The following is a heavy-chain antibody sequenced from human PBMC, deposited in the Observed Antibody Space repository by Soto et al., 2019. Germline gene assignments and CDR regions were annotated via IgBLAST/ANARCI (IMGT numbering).Heavy chain of an antibody. CDR3: VRDGTKTLRDWFAP. J-gene: IGHJ5*02. CDR2: IYYSGST. Sequence: SETLSLTCTVSGGSISSYYWSWIRQPPGKGLEWIGYIYYSGSTNYNPSLKSRVTISVDTSKNQFSLKLRSVTAADTAVYYCVRDGTKTLRDWFAPWGQGMSVTVSS. V-gene: IGHV4-59*12. D-gene: IGHD1-1*01. CDR1: GGSISSYY.